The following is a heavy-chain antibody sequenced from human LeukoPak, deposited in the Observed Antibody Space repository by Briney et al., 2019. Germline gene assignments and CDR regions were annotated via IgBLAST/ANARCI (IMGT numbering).Heavy chain of an antibody. V-gene: IGHV1-18*01. D-gene: IGHD3-22*01. J-gene: IGHJ4*02. Sequence: GASVKVSCKASGYTFTSYGISWVRQAPGQGLEWMGWISAYNGNTNYAQKLQGRVTMTTDTSTSTAYMELRSLRSDDTAVYYCARDYPVDDSSGYPNYYFDYWGQGTLVTVSS. CDR2: ISAYNGNT. CDR3: ARDYPVDDSSGYPNYYFDY. CDR1: GYTFTSYG.